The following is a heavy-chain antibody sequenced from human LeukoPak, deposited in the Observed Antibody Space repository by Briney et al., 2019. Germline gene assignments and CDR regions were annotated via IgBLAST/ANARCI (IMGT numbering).Heavy chain of an antibody. CDR2: IYSGGST. CDR1: GFTVSSNY. CDR3: ARDLIAVAGTGASDI. Sequence: PGGSLRLSCAASGFTVSSNYMSWVRQAPGKGLEWVSVIYSGGSTYYADSVKGRFTISRDNSKNTLYLQMNSLRAEDTAVYYCARDLIAVAGTGASDIWGQGTMVTVSS. J-gene: IGHJ3*02. V-gene: IGHV3-66*01. D-gene: IGHD6-19*01.